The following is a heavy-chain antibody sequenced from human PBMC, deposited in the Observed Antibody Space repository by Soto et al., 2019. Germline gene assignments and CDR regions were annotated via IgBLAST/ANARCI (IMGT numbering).Heavy chain of an antibody. V-gene: IGHV3-33*01. CDR2: IWYDGSNK. J-gene: IGHJ4*02. D-gene: IGHD5-18*01. CDR3: ARTAPSTAMVAY. Sequence: QVQLVESGGGVVQPGRSLRLSCAASGFTFSNYGMHWVRQAPGKGLEWVAVIWYDGSNKYYADSVKGRFSISRDNSKNKLYLQMNNLRAEDTAIYYCARTAPSTAMVAYWGQGSLVTVSS. CDR1: GFTFSNYG.